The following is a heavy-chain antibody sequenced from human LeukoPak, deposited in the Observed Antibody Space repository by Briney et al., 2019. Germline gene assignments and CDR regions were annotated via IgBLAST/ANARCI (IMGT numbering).Heavy chain of an antibody. CDR3: ARDLGYCSSTSCKDPRFDY. CDR2: ISGGGSST. V-gene: IGHV3-23*01. Sequence: PGGSLRLSCAASGFTFSSYAMSWVRQSPGKGLEWVSSISGGGSSTYYADSVKGRFTISRDNSKNTLYLQMNSLRAEDTAVYYCARDLGYCSSTSCKDPRFDYWGQGTLVTVSS. J-gene: IGHJ4*02. D-gene: IGHD2-2*01. CDR1: GFTFSSYA.